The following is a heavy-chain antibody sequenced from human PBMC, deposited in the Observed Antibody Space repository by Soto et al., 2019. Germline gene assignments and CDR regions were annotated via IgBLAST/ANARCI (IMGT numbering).Heavy chain of an antibody. Sequence: PGGSLRLSCAASGFTFSSYGMHWVRQAPGKGLEWVAVISYDGSNKYYADSVKGRLTISRDNSKNTLYLQMNSLRAEDTAVYYCARDTIFGVVIILGIWYYYYGMDVWGQGTTVTVSS. CDR1: GFTFSSYG. CDR3: ARDTIFGVVIILGIWYYYYGMDV. J-gene: IGHJ6*02. CDR2: ISYDGSNK. D-gene: IGHD3-3*01. V-gene: IGHV3-30*03.